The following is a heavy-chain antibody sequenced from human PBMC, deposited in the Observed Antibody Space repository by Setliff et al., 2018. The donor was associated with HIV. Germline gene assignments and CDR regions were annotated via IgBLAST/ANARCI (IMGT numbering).Heavy chain of an antibody. D-gene: IGHD3-22*01. Sequence: PSETLSLTCTVSGGSISSYYWSWIRQPPGKGLEWIGYIYTSGSTNYNPSLKSRVTISVDTSKNQFSLKLSSVTAADTAVYYCARTRGGIVDYWGQGTLVTVSS. V-gene: IGHV4-4*09. J-gene: IGHJ4*02. CDR2: IYTSGST. CDR1: GGSISSYY. CDR3: ARTRGGIVDY.